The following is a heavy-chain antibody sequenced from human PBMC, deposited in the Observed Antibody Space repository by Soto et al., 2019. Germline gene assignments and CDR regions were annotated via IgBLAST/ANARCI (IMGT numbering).Heavy chain of an antibody. V-gene: IGHV3-23*01. CDR3: AKDKEPDCAWDFDY. CDR1: GFTFSRYT. J-gene: IGHJ4*02. CDR2: INGGDGPT. D-gene: IGHD2-2*01. Sequence: EVQLLESGGDLVQPGGSLRLSCAASGFTFSRYTMSWVRQVPGKGLEWVSGINGGDGPTYYADSVKGRFTISRDNSQNTLYLQMNSLRAGDTAIYYCAKDKEPDCAWDFDYLGQGTLVTVSS.